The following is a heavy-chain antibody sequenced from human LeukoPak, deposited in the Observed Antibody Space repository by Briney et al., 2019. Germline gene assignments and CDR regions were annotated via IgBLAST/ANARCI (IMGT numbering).Heavy chain of an antibody. CDR2: ISDSADGT. Sequence: GGSLTLSCAASGFTFRTYAMSWVRQAPGKGLEWGSGISDSADGTYYAESVKGRFTISRDNSKNTVFLQMNSLRAEDTAKYYCAKDKAPGSWHTPSYFWGQGTLVTVSS. CDR1: GFTFRTYA. J-gene: IGHJ4*02. V-gene: IGHV3-23*01. CDR3: AKDKAPGSWHTPSYF. D-gene: IGHD6-13*01.